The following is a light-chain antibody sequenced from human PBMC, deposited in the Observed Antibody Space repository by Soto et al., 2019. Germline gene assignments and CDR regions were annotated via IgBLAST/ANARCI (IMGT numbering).Light chain of an antibody. Sequence: ASQSVSNNHLAWYQQKPGQAPRLLIYGASNRATGIPDRCSGSGSGTDMTFACGRVMPGDLAVYYLRVSGRLGKFAQGTKVDIK. CDR3: RVSGRLGK. CDR2: GAS. V-gene: IGKV3-20*01. J-gene: IGKJ1*01. CDR1: QSVSNNH.